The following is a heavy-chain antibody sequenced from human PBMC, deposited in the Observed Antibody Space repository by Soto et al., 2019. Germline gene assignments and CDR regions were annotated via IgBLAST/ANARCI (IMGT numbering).Heavy chain of an antibody. V-gene: IGHV3-74*01. CDR2: IKSDGSYT. CDR3: EWSYWPVVNF. J-gene: IGHJ4*02. D-gene: IGHD1-26*01. Sequence: GGSLRLSCEASRFTLSNYWMHWVRQAPGKGLVWVSRIKSDGSYTSYADSVKGRFTISRDSAKNTVYLQMNSLTDEDTAVYYCEWSYWPVVNFWGQGIVVTVSS. CDR1: RFTLSNYW.